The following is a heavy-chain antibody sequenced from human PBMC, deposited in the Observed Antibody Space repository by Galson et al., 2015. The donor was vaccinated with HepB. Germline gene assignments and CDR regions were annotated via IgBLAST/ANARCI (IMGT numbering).Heavy chain of an antibody. J-gene: IGHJ6*02. CDR3: AREHYYYGMDV. CDR2: ISTSGGTI. CDR1: GFTFSSCE. Sequence: SLRLSCAASGFTFSSCETNWVRQAPGKGLEWVSYISTSGGTIYYADSVKGRFTISRDNAKNSLFLQMNSLRAEDTAVYYCAREHYYYGMDVWGQGTTVTVSS. V-gene: IGHV3-48*03.